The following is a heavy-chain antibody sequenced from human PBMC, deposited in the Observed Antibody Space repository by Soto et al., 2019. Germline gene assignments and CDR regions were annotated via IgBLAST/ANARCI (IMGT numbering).Heavy chain of an antibody. Sequence: ASVKVSCKASGYTFTSYGISWVRQAPGQGLEWMGWISAYNGNTNYAQKLQGRGTMTTDTSTSTAYMELRSLRSDDTAVYYCARARQNYGARGRPSYYMDVWGKGTTVTVSS. D-gene: IGHD4-17*01. CDR1: GYTFTSYG. CDR2: ISAYNGNT. V-gene: IGHV1-18*01. CDR3: ARARQNYGARGRPSYYMDV. J-gene: IGHJ6*03.